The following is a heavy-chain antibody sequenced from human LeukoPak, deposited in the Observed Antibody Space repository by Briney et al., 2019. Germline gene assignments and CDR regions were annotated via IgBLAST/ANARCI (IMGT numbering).Heavy chain of an antibody. V-gene: IGHV4-34*01. CDR3: ARVLWFGELCWFDY. Sequence: PSETLSLTCAVYGGSFSGYYWSWIRQPPGKGLEWIGEINHSGSTNYNPSLKSRVTISVDTSKNQFSLKLSSVTAADTAVYYCARVLWFGELCWFDYWGQGTLVTVSS. CDR2: INHSGST. CDR1: GGSFSGYY. J-gene: IGHJ4*02. D-gene: IGHD3-10*01.